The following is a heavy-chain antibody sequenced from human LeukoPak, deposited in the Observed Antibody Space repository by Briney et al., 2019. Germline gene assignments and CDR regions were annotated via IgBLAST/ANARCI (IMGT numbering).Heavy chain of an antibody. V-gene: IGHV3-30-3*01. CDR3: ARDSGWELPAFDY. Sequence: GGSLRLSCAASGFTFSSYAMYWVRQAPGKGLEWVAVISYDGSNKYYADSVKGRFTISRDNSKNTLYLQMNSLRAEDTAVYYCARDSGWELPAFDYWGQGTLVTVSS. J-gene: IGHJ4*02. CDR2: ISYDGSNK. D-gene: IGHD1-26*01. CDR1: GFTFSSYA.